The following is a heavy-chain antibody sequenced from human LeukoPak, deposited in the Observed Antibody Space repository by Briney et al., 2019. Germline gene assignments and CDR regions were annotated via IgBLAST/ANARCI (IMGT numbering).Heavy chain of an antibody. J-gene: IGHJ4*02. CDR1: GFTFSSYA. Sequence: PGGSLRLSCAASGFTFSSYAMHWVRLALGKGLEWVAVISYDGSNEYYADSVKGRFTISRDNSKNTLYLQLNSLRAEDTAVYYCARTHILTIWGVLDYWGQGTLVTVSS. CDR2: ISYDGSNE. D-gene: IGHD3-9*01. CDR3: ARTHILTIWGVLDY. V-gene: IGHV3-30-3*01.